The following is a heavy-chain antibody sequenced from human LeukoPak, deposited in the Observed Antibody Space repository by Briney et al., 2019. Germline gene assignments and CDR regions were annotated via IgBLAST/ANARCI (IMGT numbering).Heavy chain of an antibody. J-gene: IGHJ4*02. CDR3: ARVTWGSGFHY. Sequence: GESLKISCKGSGYSFTSYWISWVRQAPGQGLEWMGWISAYNGNTNYAQKLQGRVTMTTDTSTSTAYMELRSLRSDDTAVYYCARVTWGSGFHYWGQGTLVTVSS. D-gene: IGHD7-27*01. V-gene: IGHV1-18*04. CDR1: GYSFTSYW. CDR2: ISAYNGNT.